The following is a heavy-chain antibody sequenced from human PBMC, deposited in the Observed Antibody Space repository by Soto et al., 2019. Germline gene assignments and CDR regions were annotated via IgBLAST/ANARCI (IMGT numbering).Heavy chain of an antibody. CDR2: IYYSGST. CDR3: AGDSGLWGSDAFDI. Sequence: SETLSLTCTVSGGSISSYYWSWIRQPPGKGLEWIGYIYYSGSTNYNPSLKSRVTISVGTSKNQFSLKLSSVTAADTAVYYCAGDSGLWGSDAFDIWGQGTMVTVSS. D-gene: IGHD3-16*01. V-gene: IGHV4-59*01. CDR1: GGSISSYY. J-gene: IGHJ3*02.